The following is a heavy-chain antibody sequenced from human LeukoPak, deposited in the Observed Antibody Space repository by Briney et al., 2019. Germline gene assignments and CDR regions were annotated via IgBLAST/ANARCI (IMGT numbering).Heavy chain of an antibody. Sequence: PSETLSLTCTVSGGSISSSSYYWGWTRQPPGKGLEWIGSIEYTGSTYYNPSLKSRVTISVDTSKNQFSLKLNSLTAADTAVYYCATNTRAYYYDSSGYYVPSYFDYWGQGTLVTVSS. J-gene: IGHJ4*02. V-gene: IGHV4-39*01. CDR2: IEYTGST. D-gene: IGHD3-22*01. CDR3: ATNTRAYYYDSSGYYVPSYFDY. CDR1: GGSISSSSYY.